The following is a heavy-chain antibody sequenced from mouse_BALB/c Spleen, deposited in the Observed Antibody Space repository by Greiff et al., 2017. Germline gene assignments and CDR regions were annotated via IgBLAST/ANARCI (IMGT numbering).Heavy chain of an antibody. J-gene: IGHJ1*01. CDR3: ARDRNGYWYFDV. CDR2: ISSGGST. V-gene: IGHV5-6-5*01. CDR1: GFTFSSYA. Sequence: EVQGVESGGGLVKPGGSLKLSCAASGFTFSSYAMSWVRQTPEKRLEWVASISSGGSTYYPDSVKGRFTISRDNARNILYLQMSSLRSEDTAMYYCARDRNGYWYFDVWGAGTTVTVSS.